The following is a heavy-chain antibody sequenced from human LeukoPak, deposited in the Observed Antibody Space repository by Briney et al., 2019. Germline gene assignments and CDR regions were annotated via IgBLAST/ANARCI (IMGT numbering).Heavy chain of an antibody. J-gene: IGHJ4*02. CDR1: GFTFSSYA. CDR3: ASDKYGDHDNYFDY. D-gene: IGHD4-17*01. CDR2: ISGSGGST. Sequence: GGSLRLSCAASGFTFSSYAMSWVRQAPGKGLEWVSAISGSGGSTYYADSVKGRFTISRDNSKNSLYLQMNSLRAEDTAVYYCASDKYGDHDNYFDYWGQGTLVTVSS. V-gene: IGHV3-23*01.